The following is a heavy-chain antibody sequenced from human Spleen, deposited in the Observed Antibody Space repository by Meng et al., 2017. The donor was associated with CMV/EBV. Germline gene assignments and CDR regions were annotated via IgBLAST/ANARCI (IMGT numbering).Heavy chain of an antibody. CDR2: IRYDGSNK. CDR1: GFSFRSYA. Sequence: GESLKISCAASGFSFRSYAMSWVRQAPGKGLEWVAFIRYDGSNKYYADSVKGRFTISRDNSKNTLYVQMNSLRAEDTAVYYCAKQSTSGSFLMLDYWGQGTLVTVSS. J-gene: IGHJ4*02. V-gene: IGHV3-30*02. CDR3: AKQSTSGSFLMLDY. D-gene: IGHD1-26*01.